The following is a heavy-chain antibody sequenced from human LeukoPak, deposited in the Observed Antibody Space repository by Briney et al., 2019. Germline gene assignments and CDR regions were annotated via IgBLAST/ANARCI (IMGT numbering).Heavy chain of an antibody. J-gene: IGHJ4*02. Sequence: ASVKVPCKASGYNLNTYHMHWVRQAPGQGLEWMGIITSTGTTTICAQKFQGRVTMTRDTSTSTVYMDLSSLRSDDTAVYYCATEYVRTHYFDWWGQGTLVTVSS. CDR1: GYNLNTYH. CDR3: ATEYVRTHYFDW. V-gene: IGHV1-46*02. D-gene: IGHD3-16*01. CDR2: ITSTGTTT.